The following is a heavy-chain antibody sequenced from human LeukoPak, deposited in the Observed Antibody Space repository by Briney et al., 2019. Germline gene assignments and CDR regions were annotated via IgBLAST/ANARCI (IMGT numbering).Heavy chain of an antibody. Sequence: SETLSLTCTVSGDSISRYYWSWSRQPPGQGLERIGFIYSSVKTNYIPSLKSRVTISLDTSRSQFSLKLNSVTAADTAVYYCARLDDREKFDSWGQGTLVTVST. D-gene: IGHD3-22*01. CDR2: IYSSVKT. CDR1: GDSISRYY. CDR3: ARLDDREKFDS. V-gene: IGHV4-4*09. J-gene: IGHJ4*02.